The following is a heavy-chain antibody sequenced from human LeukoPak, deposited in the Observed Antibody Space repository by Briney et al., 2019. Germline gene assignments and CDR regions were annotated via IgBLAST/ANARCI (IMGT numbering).Heavy chain of an antibody. V-gene: IGHV1-46*01. CDR2: INPSGGST. Sequence: ASVKVSCKASGYTFTSYYMHWVRQAPGQGLEGMGIINPSGGSTSYAQKFQGRVTMIRDMSTSTVYMELSSLRSEDTAVYYCARPDSAGYSSRGDTFDIWGQGTMVTVSS. D-gene: IGHD6-13*01. J-gene: IGHJ3*02. CDR1: GYTFTSYY. CDR3: ARPDSAGYSSRGDTFDI.